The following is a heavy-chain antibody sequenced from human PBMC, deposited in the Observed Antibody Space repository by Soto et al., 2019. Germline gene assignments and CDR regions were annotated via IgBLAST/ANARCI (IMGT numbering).Heavy chain of an antibody. CDR1: GGSISSSSYY. J-gene: IGHJ4*02. CDR2: IYYSGST. V-gene: IGHV4-39*01. Sequence: SETLSLTCTVSGGSISSSSYYWGWIRQPPGKGLEWIGSIYYSGSTYYNPSLKSRVTISVDTSKNQFSLKLSSVTAADTAVYYCARRVMNNIVATIYREQYFDYWGQGTLVTVSS. CDR3: ARRVMNNIVATIYREQYFDY. D-gene: IGHD5-12*01.